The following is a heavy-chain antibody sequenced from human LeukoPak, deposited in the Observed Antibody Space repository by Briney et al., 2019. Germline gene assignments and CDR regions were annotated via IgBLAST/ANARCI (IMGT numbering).Heavy chain of an antibody. D-gene: IGHD3-22*01. J-gene: IGHJ6*03. CDR1: GDSITSFY. V-gene: IGHV4-59*01. CDR2: IYYIGKT. CDR3: ATGPLSCYYPHYHFYYMDV. Sequence: PSETLSLTCTVSGDSITSFYCNWIRQSPGKGLEWIGNIYYIGKTNYNPSLKSRVTISVDTSKNQFSLKLTSVTAADTAVYYCATGPLSCYYPHYHFYYMDVWGKGTTVTVSS.